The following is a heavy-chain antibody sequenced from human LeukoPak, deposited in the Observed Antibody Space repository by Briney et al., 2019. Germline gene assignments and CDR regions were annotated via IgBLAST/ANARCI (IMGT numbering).Heavy chain of an antibody. CDR3: IVVVPAATVSPSPFDY. J-gene: IGHJ4*02. D-gene: IGHD2-2*01. V-gene: IGHV1-2*02. CDR2: IDPNSGGT. CDR1: GYTFTGYY. Sequence: ASVKVSCKASGYTFTGYYMHWVRQAPGQGLEWMGWIDPNSGGTNYAQKFQGRVTMTRDTSISTAYMELSRLRSDDTAVYYCIVVVPAATVSPSPFDYWGQGTLVTVSS.